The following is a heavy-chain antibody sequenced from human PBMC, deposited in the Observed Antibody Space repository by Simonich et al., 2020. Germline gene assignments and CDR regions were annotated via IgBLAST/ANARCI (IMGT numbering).Heavy chain of an antibody. CDR1: GYTFTGYY. CDR3: ARWPSIPASYGSGSYFDY. J-gene: IGHJ4*02. D-gene: IGHD3-10*01. CDR2: NNPNSGGT. Sequence: QVQLVQSGAEVKKPGASVKVSCKASGYTFTGYYMHWVRQAPGQGLEWMGWNNPNSGGTNYSQKFQGRGTMTRDTSISTAYMELSRLRSDDTAVYYCARWPSIPASYGSGSYFDYWGQGTLVTVSS. V-gene: IGHV1-2*02.